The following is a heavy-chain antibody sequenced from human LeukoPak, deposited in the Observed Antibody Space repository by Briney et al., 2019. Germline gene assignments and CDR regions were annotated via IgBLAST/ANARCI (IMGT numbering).Heavy chain of an antibody. D-gene: IGHD3-10*01. V-gene: IGHV1-69*13. CDR1: GGTFSSYA. J-gene: IGHJ4*02. CDR2: IIPIFGTA. Sequence: ASVKVSCKASGGTFSSYAISWVRQAPGQGLEWMGGIIPIFGTADYAQKFQGRVTITADESTSTAYMELSSLRSEDTAVYYCARLEGTYGSDDYWGQGTLVTVSS. CDR3: ARLEGTYGSDDY.